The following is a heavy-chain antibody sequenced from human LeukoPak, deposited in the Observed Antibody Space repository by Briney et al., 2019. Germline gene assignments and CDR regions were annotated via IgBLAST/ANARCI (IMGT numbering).Heavy chain of an antibody. J-gene: IGHJ4*02. Sequence: ASVKVSCKASGYTFTSYDINWVRQATGQGLEWMGWVNPNSGNTGYAQKFQGRVTMTRNTSISTAYMELSSLRSEDTAVYYCARGNAVARDFDYWGQGTLVTVSS. CDR1: GYTFTSYD. V-gene: IGHV1-8*01. D-gene: IGHD6-19*01. CDR3: ARGNAVARDFDY. CDR2: VNPNSGNT.